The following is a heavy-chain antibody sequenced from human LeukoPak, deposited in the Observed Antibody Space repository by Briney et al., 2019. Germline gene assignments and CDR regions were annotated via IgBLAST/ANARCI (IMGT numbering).Heavy chain of an antibody. J-gene: IGHJ4*02. CDR2: INPSGGST. V-gene: IGHV1-46*01. CDR3: ARDLSIGWYFDY. D-gene: IGHD6-19*01. Sequence: ASVKVSCKASGYTFTSYYMHWVRQAPGQGLEWMGIINPSGGSTSYAQKFQGRVTMTRDTSTSTVYMELSSLSSEDTAVYYCARDLSIGWYFDYWGQGTLVTVSS. CDR1: GYTFTSYY.